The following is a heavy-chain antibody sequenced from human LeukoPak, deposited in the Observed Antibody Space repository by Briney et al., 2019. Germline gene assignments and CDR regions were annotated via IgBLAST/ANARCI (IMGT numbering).Heavy chain of an antibody. CDR1: GFTFSSYG. V-gene: IGHV3-23*01. J-gene: IGHJ4*02. CDR3: AKGDSSSWYGY. Sequence: GGSLRLSCAASGFTFSSYGMSWVRQAPGKGLEWVSAISNSGGTTYYEDSVKGRFTISRDNSKNTLYLQMNSLRAEDTAVYYCAKGDSSSWYGYWGQGTLVTVSS. D-gene: IGHD6-13*01. CDR2: ISNSGGTT.